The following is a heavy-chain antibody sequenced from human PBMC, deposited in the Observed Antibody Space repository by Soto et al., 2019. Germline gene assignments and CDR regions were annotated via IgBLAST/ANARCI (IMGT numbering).Heavy chain of an antibody. J-gene: IGHJ2*01. CDR2: ISGSGGST. V-gene: IGHV3-23*01. D-gene: IGHD6-19*01. CDR3: AKDQSVAWGPDWYFDL. Sequence: GGSLRLSCAASGFTFSSYAMNWVRQAPGKGLEWVSAISGSGGSTYYADSVKGRFTISRDNSKNTLYLQMNSLRAEDTAVYYCAKDQSVAWGPDWYFDLWGRGTLVTVSS. CDR1: GFTFSSYA.